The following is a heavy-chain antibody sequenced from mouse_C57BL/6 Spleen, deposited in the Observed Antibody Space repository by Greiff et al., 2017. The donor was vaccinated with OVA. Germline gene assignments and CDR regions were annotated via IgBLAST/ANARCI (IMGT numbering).Heavy chain of an antibody. J-gene: IGHJ1*03. CDR3: ARRRTGYWYYGV. CDR1: GFTFSDYG. V-gene: IGHV5-17*01. CDR2: ISSGSSTI. Sequence: VQLQQSGGGLVKPGGSLKLSCAASGFTFSDYGMHWVRQAPEKGLEWVAYISSGSSTIYYAATVKGRFTISRDNAKNTQFLQMTSLRSEDTAMYYCARRRTGYWYYGVWGTGTTVTVAS.